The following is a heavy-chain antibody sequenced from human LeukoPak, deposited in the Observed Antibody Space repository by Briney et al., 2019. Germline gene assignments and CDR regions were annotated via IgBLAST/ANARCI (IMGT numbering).Heavy chain of an antibody. Sequence: GESLKISCKGSGYSFPTYWIAWVRQMPGKGLEWMGIIYPDESNIRYSPSFPGQVTISADKSISTAYLQWSSLKASDTAMYYCARPPSRGYSSSFEYWGQGTLVTVSS. CDR3: ARPPSRGYSSSFEY. J-gene: IGHJ4*02. CDR2: IYPDESNI. V-gene: IGHV5-51*01. D-gene: IGHD2-2*03. CDR1: GYSFPTYW.